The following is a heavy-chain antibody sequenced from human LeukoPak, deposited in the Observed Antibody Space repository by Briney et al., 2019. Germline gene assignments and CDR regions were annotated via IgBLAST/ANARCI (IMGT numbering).Heavy chain of an antibody. CDR3: ARVQGYCSTTSCYPHY. V-gene: IGHV7-4-1*02. CDR2: INTNTGNP. J-gene: IGHJ4*02. Sequence: ASVKVSCKASGYTFTNSGLNWVRQAPGQGLEWMGWINTNTGNPTYAQGFTGRFVFSLDTSVNTAYLQISSLKAEDTAIYYCARVQGYCSTTSCYPHYWGQGTLVTVSS. CDR1: GYTFTNSG. D-gene: IGHD2-2*01.